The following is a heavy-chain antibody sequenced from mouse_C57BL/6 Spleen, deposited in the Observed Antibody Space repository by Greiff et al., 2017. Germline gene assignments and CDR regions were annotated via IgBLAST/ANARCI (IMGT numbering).Heavy chain of an antibody. CDR3: AIREGNYDWYFDV. Sequence: VHLVESGPGLVQPSQSLSITCTVSGFSLTSYGVHWVRQSPGKGLEWLGVIWSGGSTDYNAAFISRLSISKDNSKSQVFFKMNSLQADDTAIYYCAIREGNYDWYFDVWGTGTTVTVSS. J-gene: IGHJ1*03. CDR2: IWSGGST. CDR1: GFSLTSYG. V-gene: IGHV2-2*01. D-gene: IGHD2-1*01.